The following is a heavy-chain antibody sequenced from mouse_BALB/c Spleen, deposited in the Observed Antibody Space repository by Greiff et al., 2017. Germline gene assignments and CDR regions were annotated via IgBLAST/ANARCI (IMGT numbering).Heavy chain of an antibody. CDR2: INSDCSTI. J-gene: IGHJ1*01. CDR3: AKAYYDGSSYCYFDG. Sequence: EVQRVASCGGLVQPGGSLKLSFSASGFYFSRYWMSWLRQAPGKGLEWIGEINSDCSTIDYTPSLKDKFIISRDNAKNTLCLQRSKVRSADTALYYCAKAYYDGSSYCYFDGWGGGSTVNVTS. V-gene: IGHV4-1*02. D-gene: IGHD1-1*01. CDR1: GFYFSRYW.